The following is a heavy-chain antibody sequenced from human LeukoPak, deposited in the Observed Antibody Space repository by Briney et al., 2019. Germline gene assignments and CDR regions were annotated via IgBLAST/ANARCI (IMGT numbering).Heavy chain of an antibody. D-gene: IGHD2-21*02. V-gene: IGHV1-69*13. CDR1: RGTFSSYA. CDR2: IIPIFGTA. Sequence: ASVKVSCKASRGTFSSYAISWVRQAPGHGLEWMGGIIPIFGTANYAQKFQGRVTITADESTSTAYMALSSLRSEDTAVYYSARDCGGGCYVVGGPARGIGRNALDIWGQGTMVTVSS. J-gene: IGHJ3*02. CDR3: ARDCGGGCYVVGGPARGIGRNALDI.